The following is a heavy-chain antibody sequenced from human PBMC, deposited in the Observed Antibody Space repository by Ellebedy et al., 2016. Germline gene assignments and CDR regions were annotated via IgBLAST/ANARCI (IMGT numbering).Heavy chain of an antibody. CDR3: ARYGLARGFDY. Sequence: SETLSLTCTVSGGSISSYYWSWIRQPPGKGLEWIGYIYYSGSTNYNPSLKSRVTISIGTSKHQFSLKLTSVIAADTAVYYCARYGLARGFDYWGQGTLVTVSS. D-gene: IGHD3-10*01. V-gene: IGHV4-59*01. CDR1: GGSISSYY. CDR2: IYYSGST. J-gene: IGHJ4*02.